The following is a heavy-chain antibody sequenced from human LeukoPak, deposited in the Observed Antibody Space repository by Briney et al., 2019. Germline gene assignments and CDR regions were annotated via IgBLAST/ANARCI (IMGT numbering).Heavy chain of an antibody. D-gene: IGHD3-16*02. J-gene: IGHJ4*02. CDR1: GYTFTSYG. CDR2: ISAYNGNT. V-gene: IGHV1-18*01. Sequence: GASVKVSCKASGYTFTSYGTSWVRQAPGQGLEWMGWISAYNGNTNYAQKLQGRVTMTTDTSTSTAYMELRSLRSDDTAVYYCARDNKFGGVIVLLDYWGQGTLVTVSS. CDR3: ARDNKFGGVIVLLDY.